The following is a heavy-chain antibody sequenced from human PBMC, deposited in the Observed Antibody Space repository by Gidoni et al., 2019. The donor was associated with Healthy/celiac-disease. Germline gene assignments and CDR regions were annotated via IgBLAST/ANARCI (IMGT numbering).Heavy chain of an antibody. CDR3: AGQDHSSGYHYYYGMDV. Sequence: EVQLVESGGGLVQPGGSLRLSCAASGFTFSSYSMNWVRQAPGKGLEWVSYISSSSSTIYYADSVKGRFTISRDNAKNSLYLQMNSLRAEDTAVYYCAGQDHSSGYHYYYGMDVWGQGTTVTVSS. D-gene: IGHD3-22*01. CDR1: GFTFSSYS. J-gene: IGHJ6*02. V-gene: IGHV3-48*01. CDR2: ISSSSSTI.